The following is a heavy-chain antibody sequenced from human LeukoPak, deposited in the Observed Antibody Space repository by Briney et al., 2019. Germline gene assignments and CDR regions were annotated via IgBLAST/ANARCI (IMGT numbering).Heavy chain of an antibody. CDR1: DDSVSSSRYY. CDR3: AREGGRQWLVSGALDS. V-gene: IGHV4-61*01. Sequence: PSETLSLTCTVSDDSVSSSRYYWTWIRQPPGKGLEWIGYIYHGSATYNPSLESRVTLSMDTSKNQYSLKMTSVTAADTAVYYCAREGGRQWLVSGALDSWGQGTLVTVSS. D-gene: IGHD6-19*01. CDR2: IYHGSA. J-gene: IGHJ5*01.